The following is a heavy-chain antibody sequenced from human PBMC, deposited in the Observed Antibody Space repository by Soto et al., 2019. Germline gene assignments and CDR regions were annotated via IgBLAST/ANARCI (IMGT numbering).Heavy chain of an antibody. CDR2: IYYSGST. CDR3: ARNVFASSDP. V-gene: IGHV4-59*01. J-gene: IGHJ5*02. Sequence: SETLSLTRTVSGGSISSYYWSWIRQPPGKGLEWIGYIYYSGSTNYNPSLKSRVTISVDTSQNQFSLKLSSVTAADTAVYSCARNVFASSDPCVHGTLVTVSS. CDR1: GGSISSYY. D-gene: IGHD6-6*01.